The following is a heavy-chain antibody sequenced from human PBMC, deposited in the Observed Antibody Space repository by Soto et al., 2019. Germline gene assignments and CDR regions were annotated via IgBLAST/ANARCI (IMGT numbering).Heavy chain of an antibody. J-gene: IGHJ5*02. D-gene: IGHD3-10*01. Sequence: ASVKVSCKASGYTFTNYGISRVRQAPGHGLEWMGWISAYNGNTKYAQKIQGRVTMTTDTSTSTAYMELRSLRSDDTAVYYCARGVGSGSYYNQYNWFDPWGRG. V-gene: IGHV1-18*01. CDR3: ARGVGSGSYYNQYNWFDP. CDR2: ISAYNGNT. CDR1: GYTFTNYG.